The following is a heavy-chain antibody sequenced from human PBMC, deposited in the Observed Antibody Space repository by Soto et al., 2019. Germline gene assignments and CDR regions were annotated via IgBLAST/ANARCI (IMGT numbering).Heavy chain of an antibody. CDR2: INHSGST. J-gene: IGHJ4*02. CDR1: GGSFSGYY. D-gene: IGHD5-18*01. CDR3: ARAWVQLWDVFYY. V-gene: IGHV4-34*01. Sequence: SETLSLTCAVYGGSFSGYYWSWIRQPPGKGLEWIGEINHSGSTNYNPSLKSRVTISVDTSKNQFSLKLSSVTAADTAVYYCARAWVQLWDVFYYLGQGTLVTVSS.